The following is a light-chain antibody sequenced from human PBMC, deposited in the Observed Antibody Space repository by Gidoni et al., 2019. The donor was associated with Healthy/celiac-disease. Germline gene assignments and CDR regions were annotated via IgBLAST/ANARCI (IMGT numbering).Light chain of an antibody. J-gene: IGLJ1*01. Sequence: QSVLTHPPSVSAAPGQKVTISCSGSSSNIGNNYVSWYQQLPGTAPKLLLYDNNKRPSGIPDRFSGSKSGTSATLGITGLQTGDEADYYCGTWDSSLSARVFGTGTKVTVL. CDR3: GTWDSSLSARV. CDR2: DNN. CDR1: SSNIGNNY. V-gene: IGLV1-51*01.